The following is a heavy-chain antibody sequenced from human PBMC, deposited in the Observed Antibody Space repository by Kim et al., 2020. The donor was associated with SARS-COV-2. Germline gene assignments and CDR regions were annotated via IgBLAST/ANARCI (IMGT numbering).Heavy chain of an antibody. CDR2: IWYDGSNK. V-gene: IGHV3-33*01. J-gene: IGHJ6*02. CDR3: ATDFYLYYYYGMDV. Sequence: GGSLRLSCAASGFTFSSYGMHWARQAPGKGLEWVAVIWYDGSNKYYADSVKGRFTISRDNSKNTLYLQMNSLRAEDTAVYYCATDFYLYYYYGMDVWGQGTTVTVSS. CDR1: GFTFSSYG.